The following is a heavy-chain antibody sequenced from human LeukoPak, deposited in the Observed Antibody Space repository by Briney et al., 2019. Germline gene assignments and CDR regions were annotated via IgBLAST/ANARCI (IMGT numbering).Heavy chain of an antibody. CDR1: GFTFSSYA. J-gene: IGHJ4*02. V-gene: IGHV3-23*01. D-gene: IGHD3-22*01. Sequence: GGSLRLPCAAPGFTFSSYAMSWVRQAPGKGLEWVSAISGSGGSTYYADSVKGRFTISRDNSKNTLYLQMNSLRAEDTAVYYCAKSGVVAPIDYWGQGTLVTVSS. CDR2: ISGSGGST. CDR3: AKSGVVAPIDY.